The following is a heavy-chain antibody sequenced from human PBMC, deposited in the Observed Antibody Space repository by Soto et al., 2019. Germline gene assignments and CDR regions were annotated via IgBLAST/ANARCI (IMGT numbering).Heavy chain of an antibody. CDR3: AAGGSCSGGSCYSTSDAFDI. CDR1: GYTFTSYG. CDR2: ISAYNGNT. V-gene: IGHV1-18*01. Sequence: ASVKVSCKASGYTFTSYGISWVRQAPGQGLEWMGWISAYNGNTNYAQKLQGRVTMTTDTSTSTAYMELRSLRSDDTAVYYCAAGGSCSGGSCYSTSDAFDIWGQGTMVTVSS. J-gene: IGHJ3*02. D-gene: IGHD2-15*01.